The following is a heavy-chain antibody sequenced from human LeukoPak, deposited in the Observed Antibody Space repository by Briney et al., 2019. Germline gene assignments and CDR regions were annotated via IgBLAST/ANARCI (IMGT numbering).Heavy chain of an antibody. D-gene: IGHD4/OR15-4a*01. Sequence: PGGSLRLSCAASGFTFSSHWMSWVRQAPGKGLEWVANIKQDGGEKYYVDSVKGRFTISRDNAKNSLYLEMNSLRADDRAVYYCARDDYGGTAYWGQGTLVTVSS. V-gene: IGHV3-7*01. CDR2: IKQDGGEK. J-gene: IGHJ4*02. CDR3: ARDDYGGTAY. CDR1: GFTFSSHW.